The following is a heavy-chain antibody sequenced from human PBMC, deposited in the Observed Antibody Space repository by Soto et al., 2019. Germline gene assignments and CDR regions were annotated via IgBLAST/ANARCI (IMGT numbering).Heavy chain of an antibody. CDR1: GFSFTSAW. Sequence: EVQLVESGGGLVKPGGSLRLSCAASGFSFTSAWMNWVRQIPGKGLEWVGRIKTNIDGGATDYSATVKGRFTISRDDSKDTVYLQMNSLKTEDTAVYYCTTGRGGSAYVHGAYWGQGALVTVSS. J-gene: IGHJ4*02. D-gene: IGHD5-12*01. V-gene: IGHV3-15*07. CDR3: TTGRGGSAYVHGAY. CDR2: IKTNIDGGAT.